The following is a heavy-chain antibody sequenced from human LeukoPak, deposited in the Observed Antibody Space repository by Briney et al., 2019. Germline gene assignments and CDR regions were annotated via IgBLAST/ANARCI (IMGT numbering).Heavy chain of an antibody. V-gene: IGHV3-21*01. J-gene: IGHJ4*02. D-gene: IGHD1-26*01. CDR1: AFTFSSYS. Sequence: GGSLRLSCAASAFTFSSYSMNWVRQAPGKGLEWVSSISSSSNYIYYEDSMKGRFTISRENDKNSLYLQMNSLRAEDTAVYYCARWARYSGSYDVNDYWGQGTLVTVSS. CDR2: ISSSSNYI. CDR3: ARWARYSGSYDVNDY.